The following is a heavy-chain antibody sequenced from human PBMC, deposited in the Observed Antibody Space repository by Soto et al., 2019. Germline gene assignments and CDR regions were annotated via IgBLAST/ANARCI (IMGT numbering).Heavy chain of an antibody. CDR2: ISGSGGST. CDR3: AKDRYSDFWSGYYAFDY. D-gene: IGHD3-3*01. V-gene: IGHV3-23*01. CDR1: GFTFSSYA. J-gene: IGHJ4*02. Sequence: GGSLRLSCAASGFTFSSYAMSWVRQAPGKGLEWVSAISGSGGSTYYADSVKGRFTISRDNSKNTLYLQMNSLRAEDTAVYYCAKDRYSDFWSGYYAFDYWGQGTLVTVSS.